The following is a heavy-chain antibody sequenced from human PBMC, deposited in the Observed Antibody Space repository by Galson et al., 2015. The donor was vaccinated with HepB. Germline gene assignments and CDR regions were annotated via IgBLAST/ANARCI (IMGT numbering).Heavy chain of an antibody. D-gene: IGHD3-22*01. Sequence: SVKVSCKASGGTFSSYAISWVRQAPGQGLEWMGGIIPIFGTANYAQKFQGRVTITADKSTSTAYMELSSLRSEDTAVYYCARAPDYDSSGEGGEYYYGMDVWGQGTTVTVSS. V-gene: IGHV1-69*06. J-gene: IGHJ6*02. CDR3: ARAPDYDSSGEGGEYYYGMDV. CDR1: GGTFSSYA. CDR2: IIPIFGTA.